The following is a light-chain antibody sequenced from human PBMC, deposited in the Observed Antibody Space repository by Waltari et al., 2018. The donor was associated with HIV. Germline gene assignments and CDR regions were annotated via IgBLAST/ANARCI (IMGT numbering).Light chain of an antibody. Sequence: QSALTQPASVSGSPGQSLTISCTGTSNNVGSDDLVSWYQQHPGEAPTLIIYEVTKRPSGVSNRFSGSKSGNTASLTISGLQAEDEADYYCCSCPRSGIRYVFGTGTKVTVL. J-gene: IGLJ1*01. V-gene: IGLV2-23*02. CDR2: EVT. CDR1: SNNVGSDDL. CDR3: CSCPRSGIRYV.